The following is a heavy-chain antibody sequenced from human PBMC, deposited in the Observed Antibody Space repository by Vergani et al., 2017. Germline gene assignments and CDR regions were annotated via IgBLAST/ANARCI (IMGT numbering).Heavy chain of an antibody. J-gene: IGHJ4*02. CDR1: GYTFSNYY. CDR2: INPSGGHT. V-gene: IGHV1-46*03. D-gene: IGHD3-9*01. Sequence: QVQVVQSGAEVKKSGASVKVSCKTSGYTFSNYYMHWVRQAPGQGLEWMGIINPSGGHTNYAQKFQGRVTMNRDTSTSTVYMELSSLRSEDTAIYYGARGDYGILTGYRYWGQGTLVTVSA. CDR3: ARGDYGILTGYRY.